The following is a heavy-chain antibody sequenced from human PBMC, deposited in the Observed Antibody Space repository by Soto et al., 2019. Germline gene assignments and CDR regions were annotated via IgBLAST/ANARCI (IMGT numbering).Heavy chain of an antibody. CDR2: IYWDDDK. Sequence: QITLKESGPPLVKPTQTLTLTCTFSGFSLSTSRVGVAWIRQPPGKALEWLALIYWDDDKRYSPSLKSRLTITMDTSKNQVVLTMTNVDPVDTATYYCAHRLGTREMEYWGQGTLVTVSS. J-gene: IGHJ4*02. D-gene: IGHD1-1*01. CDR3: AHRLGTREMEY. CDR1: GFSLSTSRVG. V-gene: IGHV2-5*02.